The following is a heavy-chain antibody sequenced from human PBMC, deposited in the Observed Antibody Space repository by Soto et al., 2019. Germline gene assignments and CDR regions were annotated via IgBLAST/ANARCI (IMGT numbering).Heavy chain of an antibody. V-gene: IGHV1-69*13. CDR1: GGTFSSYA. CDR3: ARDSDCSGGSCYWFDP. Sequence: SVKVSCKASGGTFSSYAISWARQAPGQGLEWMGGIIPIFGTANYAQKFQGRVTITADESTSTAYMELSSLRSEDTAVYYCARDSDCSGGSCYWFDPWGQGTLVTVSS. D-gene: IGHD2-15*01. J-gene: IGHJ5*02. CDR2: IIPIFGTA.